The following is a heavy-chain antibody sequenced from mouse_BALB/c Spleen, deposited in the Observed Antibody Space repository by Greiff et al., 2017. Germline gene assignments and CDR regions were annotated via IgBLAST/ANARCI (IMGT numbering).Heavy chain of an antibody. V-gene: IGHV3-6*02. J-gene: IGHJ2*01. CDR2: ISYDGSN. CDR3: ARDRDY. CDR1: GYSITSGYY. Sequence: VQLKESGPGLVKASQSLSLTCSVTGYSITSGYYWNWIRQFPGNKLEWMGYISYDGSNNYNPSLKNRISITRDTSKNQFFLKLNSVTTEDTATYYCARDRDYWGQGTTLTVSS.